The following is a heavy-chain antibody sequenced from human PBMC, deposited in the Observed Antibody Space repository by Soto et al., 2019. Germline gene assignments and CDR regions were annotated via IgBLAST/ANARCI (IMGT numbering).Heavy chain of an antibody. V-gene: IGHV3-21*01. CDR3: ARVGPDDESKSYFGMEG. J-gene: IGHJ6*01. CDR2: ISSSSYYI. CDR1: VFTFTSYS. Sequence: GGSLRLSCAFVVFTFTSYSMNCVRQSPGKWLEWVAFISSSSYYIYYADSVKGRFTISRDNAKYSLSLQMSSLSAEDTAVYYCARVGPDDESKSYFGMEGWGQGTPVIVSS.